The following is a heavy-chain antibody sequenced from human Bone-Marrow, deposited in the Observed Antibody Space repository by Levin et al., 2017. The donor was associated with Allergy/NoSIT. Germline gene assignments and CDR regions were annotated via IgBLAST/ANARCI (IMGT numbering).Heavy chain of an antibody. Sequence: GESLKISCAASGFTFSTYGMHWVRQAPGKGLEWVALIWYDGSNKFFAGSVQGRFTISRDNSKSTVNLQMNSLRAEDTAVYYCVRGVGYGDSPAYFDSWGQGTLVTVSS. J-gene: IGHJ4*02. CDR2: IWYDGSNK. CDR1: GFTFSTYG. CDR3: VRGVGYGDSPAYFDS. D-gene: IGHD2-8*02. V-gene: IGHV3-33*01.